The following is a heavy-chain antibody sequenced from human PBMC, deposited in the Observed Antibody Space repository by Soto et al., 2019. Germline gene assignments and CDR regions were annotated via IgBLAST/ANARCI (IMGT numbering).Heavy chain of an antibody. Sequence: EVQLVESGGGLVKPGGSLRLSCAASGFTFSSYSMNWVRQAPGNGLEWVSSISSSSSYIYYADSVKGRFTISRDNAKNSLYLQMNSLRAEDTAVYYCATAGGPSGSYYHYWGQGTLVTVSS. D-gene: IGHD1-26*01. CDR2: ISSSSSYI. J-gene: IGHJ4*02. V-gene: IGHV3-21*01. CDR3: ATAGGPSGSYYHY. CDR1: GFTFSSYS.